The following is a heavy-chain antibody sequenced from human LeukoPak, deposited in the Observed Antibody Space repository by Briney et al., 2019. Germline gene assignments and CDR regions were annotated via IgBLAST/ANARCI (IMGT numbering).Heavy chain of an antibody. Sequence: GGSLRLSCAASGFTFSSYGTHWVRQAPGKGLEWVANIKQDGNEKYYVDSVKGRFTISRDNAKNSLHLQMDNLRAEDTAVYYCARPKNRENYWRAFDIWGQGTMVTVSS. CDR1: GFTFSSYG. D-gene: IGHD1-7*01. J-gene: IGHJ3*02. CDR2: IKQDGNEK. V-gene: IGHV3-7*03. CDR3: ARPKNRENYWRAFDI.